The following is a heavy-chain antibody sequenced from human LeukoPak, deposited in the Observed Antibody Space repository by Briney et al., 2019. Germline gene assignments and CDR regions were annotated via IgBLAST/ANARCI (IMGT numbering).Heavy chain of an antibody. J-gene: IGHJ4*02. CDR1: GFTFSDYY. CDR2: ISSSSSYI. D-gene: IGHD3-22*01. V-gene: IGHV3-11*06. Sequence: GGSLRLSCAASGFTFSDYYMSWIRQAPAKGLEWVSYISSSSSYIYYADSVKARFTISRDNAKNSLYLQMNSLRAEDTAVYYCARSGDSSGYYPVDYWGQGTLVTVSS. CDR3: ARSGDSSGYYPVDY.